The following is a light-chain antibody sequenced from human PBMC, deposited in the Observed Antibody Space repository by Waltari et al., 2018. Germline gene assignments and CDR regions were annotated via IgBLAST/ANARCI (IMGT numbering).Light chain of an antibody. CDR2: SAS. Sequence: EIVLTQSPGTLSLSPGERATLSCKASQSVSSRYVIWYQQKPGQAPRRLIYSASSRATGIPDRFIGSGSGTDFTLTISRLEPEDFGVYYCQQYDTSPYTFGQGTKLEIK. CDR1: QSVSSRY. CDR3: QQYDTSPYT. J-gene: IGKJ2*01. V-gene: IGKV3-20*01.